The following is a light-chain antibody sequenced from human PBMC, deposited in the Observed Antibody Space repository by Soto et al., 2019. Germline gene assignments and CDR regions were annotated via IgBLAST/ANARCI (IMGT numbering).Light chain of an antibody. CDR2: GAS. Sequence: EIVMTQSPATLSVSPGERITLSCRASQSISTSLAWYQQKPGQAPRLLMYGASTRATNIPARFSGSGSGTEFTLTISSLEPEDFGTYYCQQSYKMPSFGQGTRLEIK. CDR1: QSISTS. J-gene: IGKJ5*01. CDR3: QQSYKMPS. V-gene: IGKV3-15*01.